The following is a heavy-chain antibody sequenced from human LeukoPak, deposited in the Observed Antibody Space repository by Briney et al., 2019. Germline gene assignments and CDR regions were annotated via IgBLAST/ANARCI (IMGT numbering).Heavy chain of an antibody. J-gene: IGHJ4*02. D-gene: IGHD2-15*01. CDR1: GFPFSTYT. V-gene: IGHV3-23*01. CDR2: ISGSTPAT. CDR3: ASRHCSGGGCYIAGADPFDY. Sequence: GGSLRLSCVASGFPFSTYTMNWVRQAPGKGLEWVSAISGSTPATYYSASVKGRFTISRDNSKNTLFLQMNSLRAEDTAVYYCASRHCSGGGCYIAGADPFDYWGQGTLVTVSS.